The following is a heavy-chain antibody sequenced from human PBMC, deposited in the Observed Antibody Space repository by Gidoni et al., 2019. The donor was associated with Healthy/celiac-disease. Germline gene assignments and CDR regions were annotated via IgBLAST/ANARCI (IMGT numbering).Heavy chain of an antibody. CDR3: AKERDYGDYGYFDY. Sequence: QVQLVESGGGVVQPGRSLSLSCAASGFTFSSYGMHWVRQAPGKGLEWVAVISYDGSNKYYADSVKGRFTISRDNSKNTLYLQMNSLRAEDTAVYYCAKERDYGDYGYFDYWGQGTLVTVSS. D-gene: IGHD4-17*01. V-gene: IGHV3-30*18. CDR2: ISYDGSNK. J-gene: IGHJ4*02. CDR1: GFTFSSYG.